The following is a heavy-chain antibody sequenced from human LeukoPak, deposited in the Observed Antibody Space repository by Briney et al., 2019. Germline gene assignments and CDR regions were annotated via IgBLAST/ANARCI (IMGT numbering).Heavy chain of an antibody. CDR3: ARDNNDEWAAAGHNWFDP. CDR1: GGSISSGDYY. J-gene: IGHJ5*02. D-gene: IGHD6-13*01. CDR2: IYYSGST. Sequence: SQTLSLTCTVSGGSISSGDYYWSWIRQPPGKSLEWLGYIYYSGSTYYNPSLKSRVTISVDTSKNQFSLKLSSVTAADTAVYYCARDNNDEWAAAGHNWFDPWGQGTLVTVSS. V-gene: IGHV4-30-4*08.